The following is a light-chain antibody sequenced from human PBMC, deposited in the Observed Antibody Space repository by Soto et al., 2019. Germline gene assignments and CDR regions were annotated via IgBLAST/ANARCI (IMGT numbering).Light chain of an antibody. CDR2: AAS. J-gene: IGKJ1*01. V-gene: IGKV3-15*01. Sequence: LSLSVGTLSVSPGDRVTLSCRASQSVDINLAWYQQRAGQAPRLLIYAASTRATGIPARFSGSGSGTEFTLTISSLQSEDFAVDYCQQYSIWRTFGQGTKVDI. CDR3: QQYSIWRT. CDR1: QSVDIN.